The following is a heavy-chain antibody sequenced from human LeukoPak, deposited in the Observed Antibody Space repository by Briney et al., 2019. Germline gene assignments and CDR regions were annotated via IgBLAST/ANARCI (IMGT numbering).Heavy chain of an antibody. CDR3: AKVAPIVGATNYYYYYMDV. J-gene: IGHJ6*03. V-gene: IGHV3-33*06. CDR1: GFTFSSYG. D-gene: IGHD1-26*01. CDR2: IWYDGSKK. Sequence: PGRSLRLSCAASGFTFSSYGMHWVRQAPGKGLEWVAVIWYDGSKKYYADSVKGRFTISRDNSKNTLYLQMNSLRAEDTAVYYCAKVAPIVGATNYYYYYMDVWGKGTTVTVSS.